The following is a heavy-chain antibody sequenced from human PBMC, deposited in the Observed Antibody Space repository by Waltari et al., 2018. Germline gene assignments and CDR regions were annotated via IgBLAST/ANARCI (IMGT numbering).Heavy chain of an antibody. V-gene: IGHV4-61*02. J-gene: IGHJ4*02. D-gene: IGHD3-16*02. Sequence: QVQLQESGPGLVKPSQTLSLTCTVSGGSISSGSYYWSWIRQPAGKGLEWIGHIYTSGSTNDNPSLKSRCTISVDTSKNQFSLKLSSVTAADTALYVCARVQYRTEPSSGLYYFDYWGQGTLVTVSS. CDR3: ARVQYRTEPSSGLYYFDY. CDR1: GGSISSGSYY. CDR2: IYTSGST.